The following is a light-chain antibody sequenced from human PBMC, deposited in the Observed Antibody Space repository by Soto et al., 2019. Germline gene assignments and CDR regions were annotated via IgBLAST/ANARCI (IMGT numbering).Light chain of an antibody. CDR2: EVN. Sequence: SALPQLPPTTPSPGQSVVISCPGTSIDVGGYNYVSWYQQHPGKAPKLMIYEVNKRPSGVPDRFSGSKSGNTASLTVSGLQAEDEADYYCRSYAGRSNVFGTGTKVNV. CDR3: RSYAGRSNV. J-gene: IGLJ1*01. CDR1: SIDVGGYNY. V-gene: IGLV2-8*01.